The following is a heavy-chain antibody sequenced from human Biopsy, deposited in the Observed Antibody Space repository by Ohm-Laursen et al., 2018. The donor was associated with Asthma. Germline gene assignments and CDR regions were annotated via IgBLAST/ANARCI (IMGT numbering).Heavy chain of an antibody. CDR2: INPNSGGT. D-gene: IGHD6-13*01. CDR3: ARGQKSAGDRWFDP. Sequence: SVKVSCKASGYTFIGCHIHWMRQAPGQGLEWMGRINPNSGGTNYGQKFQGRVTMTRDTSISTAYMEVSRLRSDDTAVYYCARGQKSAGDRWFDPWGQGTLVTVSS. V-gene: IGHV1-2*06. J-gene: IGHJ5*02. CDR1: GYTFIGCH.